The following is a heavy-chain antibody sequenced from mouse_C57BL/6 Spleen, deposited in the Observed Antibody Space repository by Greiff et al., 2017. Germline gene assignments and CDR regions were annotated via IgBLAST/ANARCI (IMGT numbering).Heavy chain of an antibody. V-gene: IGHV1-81*01. J-gene: IGHJ2*01. CDR2: IYPRSGYT. CDR1: GYTFTSYG. CDR3: APHITTVVLRGTGD. D-gene: IGHD1-1*01. Sequence: QVQLQQSGAELARPGASVKLSCTASGYTFTSYGISWVKQRPGQGLEWIGEIYPRSGYTYYNEKFKGKATLTADKSSSTAYMELRSLTSEDSAVYFCAPHITTVVLRGTGDWGQGTTLTVSS.